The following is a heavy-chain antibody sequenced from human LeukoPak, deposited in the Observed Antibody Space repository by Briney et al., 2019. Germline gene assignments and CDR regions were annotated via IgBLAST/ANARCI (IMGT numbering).Heavy chain of an antibody. D-gene: IGHD3-16*01. J-gene: IGHJ5*02. CDR3: ARDFGETSLPNWFDP. CDR2: TSHSDSP. V-gene: IGHV4-38-2*02. Sequence: KPSETLSLTCSVSGMSITSRHYWGWIRQTPGKGLEWIGSTSHSDSPYYNPSLESRVTISLDTSRNLSSLKLTSVTAADTAVYFCARDFGETSLPNWFDPWGQGTLVIVSS. CDR1: GMSITSRHY.